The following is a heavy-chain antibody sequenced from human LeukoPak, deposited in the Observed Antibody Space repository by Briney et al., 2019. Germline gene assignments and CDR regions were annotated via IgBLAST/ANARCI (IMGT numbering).Heavy chain of an antibody. Sequence: SETLSLTCTVSGGSISSTSYYWGWIRHPPGKGLEWIGSIYYSGSTSYNPSLRSRVTISVDTSKDQFSLKLSSVAAADTAVYYCARTQYSTSPEGYYYYYMDVWGKGTTLTVSS. CDR3: ARTQYSTSPEGYYYYYMDV. CDR1: GGSISSTSYY. D-gene: IGHD6-6*01. CDR2: IYYSGST. V-gene: IGHV4-39*01. J-gene: IGHJ6*03.